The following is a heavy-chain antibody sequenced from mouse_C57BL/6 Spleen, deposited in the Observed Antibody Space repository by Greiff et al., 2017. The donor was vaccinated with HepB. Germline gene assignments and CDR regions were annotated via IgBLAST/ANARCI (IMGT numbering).Heavy chain of an antibody. V-gene: IGHV1-80*01. CDR3: ERMDITTEVARYLDY. CDR2: IYPGDGDT. D-gene: IGHD1-1*01. Sequence: VQLQQSGAELVKPGASVKISCKASGYAFSSYWMNWVKQRPGKGLEWIGQIYPGDGDTNYNGKFKGKATLTADKSSSTDYMQLSSLTPDDSAVYCCERMDITTEVARYLDYWGQGSTLTVTS. J-gene: IGHJ2*01. CDR1: GYAFSSYW.